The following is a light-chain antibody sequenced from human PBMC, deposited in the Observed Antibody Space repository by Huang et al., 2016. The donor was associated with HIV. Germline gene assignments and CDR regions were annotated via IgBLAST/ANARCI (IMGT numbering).Light chain of an antibody. CDR3: QHYSNWPPLT. Sequence: IILTQSPATLSVSPGEGATLSCRVSQSIGTNLAWYQQGPGQAPRLLVYGASTRATGVPVRFSGSGSGTQFNLTLSSLQSEDFATYYCQHYSNWPPLTFGGGTKVDI. V-gene: IGKV3-15*01. CDR1: QSIGTN. J-gene: IGKJ4*01. CDR2: GAS.